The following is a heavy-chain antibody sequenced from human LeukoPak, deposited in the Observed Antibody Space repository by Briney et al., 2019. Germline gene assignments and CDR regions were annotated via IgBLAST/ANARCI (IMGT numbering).Heavy chain of an antibody. J-gene: IGHJ4*02. CDR2: ISSNGGST. Sequence: PGGSLRLSCSASGFTFSSYAMHWVRQAPGKGLEYVSAISSNGGSTFYADSVKGRFTISRDNSKDTLYLQLSGLRAEDTAIYYCGKEFSSGWFFWGQGTLVSVSS. CDR1: GFTFSSYA. CDR3: GKEFSSGWFF. D-gene: IGHD6-13*01. V-gene: IGHV3-64D*08.